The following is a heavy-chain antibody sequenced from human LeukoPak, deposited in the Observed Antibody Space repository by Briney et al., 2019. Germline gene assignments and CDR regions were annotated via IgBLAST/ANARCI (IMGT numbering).Heavy chain of an antibody. D-gene: IGHD6-13*01. CDR1: GGSISSYY. CDR3: ARQGYGASWYHLDY. V-gene: IGHV4-59*08. CDR2: IYYSGST. J-gene: IGHJ4*02. Sequence: NPSETLSLTCTVSGGSISSYYWSWIRQPPGKGLEWIGYIYYSGSTNYNPSLKSRVTISVDTSKNQFSLKLSSVTAADTAVYYCARQGYGASWYHLDYWGRGTLVTVSS.